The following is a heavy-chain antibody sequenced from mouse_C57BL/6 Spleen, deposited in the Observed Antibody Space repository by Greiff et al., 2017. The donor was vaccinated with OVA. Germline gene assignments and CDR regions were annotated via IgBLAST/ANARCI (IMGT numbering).Heavy chain of an antibody. V-gene: IGHV5-4*01. Sequence: EVKLVESGGGLVKPGGSLKLSCAASGFPFSSYAMHWVRQTPEKRLEWVATISDGGSYTYYPDNVKGRFTISRDNAKNNLYLQMSHLKSEDTAMYYCARDLCGLPYFDYWGQGTTLTVSS. CDR3: ARDLCGLPYFDY. CDR2: ISDGGSYT. D-gene: IGHD6-1*01. J-gene: IGHJ2*01. CDR1: GFPFSSYA.